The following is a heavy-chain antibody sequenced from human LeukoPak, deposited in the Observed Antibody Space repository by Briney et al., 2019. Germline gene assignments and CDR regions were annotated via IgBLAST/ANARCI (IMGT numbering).Heavy chain of an antibody. D-gene: IGHD1-14*01. CDR2: ISSSSSYT. Sequence: PGGSLRLSCAASGFTFSDYCMSWIRQAPGKGLEWVSYISSSSSYTNYADSVKGRFTISRDNAKNSLYLQMNSLRAEDTAVYYCARDLTRTIQYHFDYWGQGTLVTVSS. V-gene: IGHV3-11*06. J-gene: IGHJ4*02. CDR1: GFTFSDYC. CDR3: ARDLTRTIQYHFDY.